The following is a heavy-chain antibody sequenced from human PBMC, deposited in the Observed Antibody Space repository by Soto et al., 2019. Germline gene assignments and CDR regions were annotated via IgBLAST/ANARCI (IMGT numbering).Heavy chain of an antibody. V-gene: IGHV3-30*18. CDR1: GFTFSSYG. Sequence: QVQLVESGGGVVQPGRSLRLSCAASGFTFSSYGMHWVRQAPGKGLEWVAVISYDGSNKYYADSVKGRFTISRDNSKNTMYLQMNSLRAEDTAVYYCAKKLMGVEWWGPFDPWGQGTLVTVSS. CDR2: ISYDGSNK. D-gene: IGHD2-21*02. CDR3: AKKLMGVEWWGPFDP. J-gene: IGHJ5*02.